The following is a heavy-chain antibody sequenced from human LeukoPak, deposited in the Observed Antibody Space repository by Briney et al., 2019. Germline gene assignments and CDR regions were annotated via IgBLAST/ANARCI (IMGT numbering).Heavy chain of an antibody. Sequence: ASVKVSCKASGYTFTSYYMHWVRQAPGQGLEWMGIIHPSGGSTSYAQKFQGRVTMTRDTSTSTVYMELSSLRSEDTAVYYCARWRGSYTFDYWGQGTLVTVSS. D-gene: IGHD3-16*01. CDR2: IHPSGGST. CDR1: GYTFTSYY. J-gene: IGHJ4*02. CDR3: ARWRGSYTFDY. V-gene: IGHV1-46*01.